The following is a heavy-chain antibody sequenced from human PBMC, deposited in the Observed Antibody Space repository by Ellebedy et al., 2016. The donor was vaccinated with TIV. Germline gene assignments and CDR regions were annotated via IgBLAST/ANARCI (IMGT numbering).Heavy chain of an antibody. CDR2: IWYDGSKQ. D-gene: IGHD3-22*01. Sequence: PGGSLRLSCAASGFIFSDYTINWVRQAPGKGLEWVALIWYDGSKQYYADSVRGRFTISRDNSKNTLSLQMNSLRGEDTAVYYCANYDVDHLDSWGQGTLVTVSS. CDR3: ANYDVDHLDS. V-gene: IGHV3-33*08. CDR1: GFIFSDYT. J-gene: IGHJ4*02.